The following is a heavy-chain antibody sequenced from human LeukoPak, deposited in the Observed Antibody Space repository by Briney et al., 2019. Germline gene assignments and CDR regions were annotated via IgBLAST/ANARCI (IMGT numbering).Heavy chain of an antibody. CDR3: ATQEWQRPAAFDS. CDR1: GDTLPSGTPY. J-gene: IGHJ3*02. CDR2: IYDGWSA. V-gene: IGHV4-39*01. D-gene: IGHD2-8*01. Sequence: LSETLSLTCSVSGDTLPSGTPYSGWVRQSPGKGLEWIGSIYDGWSAYYNPSLKSRVSISVDTSKNQFSLKLTSATSADTAVYYSATQEWQRPAAFDSWGQGTRVAVSS.